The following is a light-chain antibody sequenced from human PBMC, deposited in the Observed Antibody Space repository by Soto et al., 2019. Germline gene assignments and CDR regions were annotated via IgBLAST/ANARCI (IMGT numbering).Light chain of an antibody. J-gene: IGKJ1*01. CDR3: QQYYNWPRT. V-gene: IGKV3-15*01. Sequence: EIVMTQSPGTLSLSPGDTATLSCRASQSLGSDLAWYQQKPGQAPRLLIFAASARPTGIPARISGSGSGTEFTLTTSSLRSEDFAVYFCQQYYNWPRTFGQGPKVEI. CDR2: AAS. CDR1: QSLGSD.